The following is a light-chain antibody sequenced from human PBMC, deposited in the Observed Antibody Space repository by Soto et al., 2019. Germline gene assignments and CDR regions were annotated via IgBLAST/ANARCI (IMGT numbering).Light chain of an antibody. V-gene: IGKV4-1*01. CDR3: QQYYTTPLT. CDR2: WAS. J-gene: IGKJ4*01. CDR1: QSVLHSSNNKNY. Sequence: DIVMTQSPDSLAVSLGERATINCKSSQSVLHSSNNKNYLAWYQQKPGQPPNLLVYWASTRQTGVPDRFSGSGSGADFTLTISALQAEDVAVYFCQQYYTTPLTFGGGTKVEIK.